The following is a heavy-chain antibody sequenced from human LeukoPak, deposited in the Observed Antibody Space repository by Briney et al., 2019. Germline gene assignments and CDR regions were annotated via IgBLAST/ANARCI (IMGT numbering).Heavy chain of an antibody. J-gene: IGHJ4*02. CDR3: ARAGDSSSWYTIDY. CDR1: GYSISSGYY. Sequence: PSETLSLTCTVSGYSISSGYYWGWIWQPPGKGLEWIGSIYHSGSTYYDPSLKSRVTISVDTSKNQFSLKLSSVTAADTAVYYCARAGDSSSWYTIDYWGQGTLVTVSS. D-gene: IGHD6-13*01. CDR2: IYHSGST. V-gene: IGHV4-38-2*02.